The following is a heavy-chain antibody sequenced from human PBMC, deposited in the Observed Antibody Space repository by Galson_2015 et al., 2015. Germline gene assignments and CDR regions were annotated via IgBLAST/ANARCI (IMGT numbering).Heavy chain of an antibody. Sequence: SLRLSCAASGFILSRYAMTWVRQSSGKGLEWASTITSSGDIIRYADSVKGRFTTSRDNSRNTLFLQMSSLRVEDTAIYYCAKDPNGDYVGAFDTWGHGTLVTVSS. V-gene: IGHV3-23*01. J-gene: IGHJ3*02. CDR1: GFILSRYA. CDR2: ITSSGDII. D-gene: IGHD4-17*01. CDR3: AKDPNGDYVGAFDT.